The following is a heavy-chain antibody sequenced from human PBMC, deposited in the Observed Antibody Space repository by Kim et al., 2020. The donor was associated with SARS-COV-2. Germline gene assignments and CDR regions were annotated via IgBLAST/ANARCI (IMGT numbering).Heavy chain of an antibody. CDR3: ARAPGWSTFYYYGMDV. CDR1: RYTFTSYA. V-gene: IGHV7-4-1*02. CDR2: INTNTGNP. Sequence: ASVKVSCKASRYTFTSYAMNWVRQAPGQGLEWMGWINTNTGNPTYAQGFTGRFVFSLDTSVSTAYLQISSLKAEDTAVYYCARAPGWSTFYYYGMDVWGQGTTVTVSS. D-gene: IGHD6-19*01. J-gene: IGHJ6*02.